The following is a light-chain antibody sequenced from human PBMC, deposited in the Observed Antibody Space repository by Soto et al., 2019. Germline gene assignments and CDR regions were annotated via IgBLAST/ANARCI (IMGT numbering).Light chain of an antibody. CDR1: QGISSS. J-gene: IGKJ3*01. CDR2: GAS. CDR3: QQNNDSPHA. V-gene: IGKV1-9*01. Sequence: IQLTQSPSSLSASVGDRATITCRASQGISSSLAWYQQKPGKAPKLLIYGASTLQSGVPSRFSGSGSGTDFTLAISSLQPEDFANYYCQQNNDSPHAFGPGTKVDIK.